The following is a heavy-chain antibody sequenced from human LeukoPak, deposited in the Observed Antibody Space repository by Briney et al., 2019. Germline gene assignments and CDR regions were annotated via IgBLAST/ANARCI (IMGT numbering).Heavy chain of an antibody. J-gene: IGHJ4*02. V-gene: IGHV1-69*13. CDR1: GGTFSSYA. Sequence: ASVKVSCKASGGTFSSYAISRVRQAPGQGLEWMGGIIPIFGTANYAQKFQGRVTITADESTSTAYMELSSLRSEDTAVYYCANSSGYSYGYIDYWGQGTLVTVSS. CDR3: ANSSGYSYGYIDY. D-gene: IGHD5-18*01. CDR2: IIPIFGTA.